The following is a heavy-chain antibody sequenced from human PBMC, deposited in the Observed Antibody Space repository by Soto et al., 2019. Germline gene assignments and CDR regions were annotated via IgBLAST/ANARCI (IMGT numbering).Heavy chain of an antibody. Sequence: QVQLVQSGAEVKKPGASVQVSCKASGYTFTSHDSNWVRQATGQDLEWLGWMNPNSGNTGYAQNFQGRVTMTRNTSISTAYTELSSLRSEAPAVYYSAIGIVLVTAAEDDYYDGMYVWAQGTTVNVSS. CDR1: GYTFTSHD. CDR2: MNPNSGNT. J-gene: IGHJ6*01. V-gene: IGHV1-8*01. D-gene: IGHD2-2*01. CDR3: AIGIVLVTAAEDDYYDGMYV.